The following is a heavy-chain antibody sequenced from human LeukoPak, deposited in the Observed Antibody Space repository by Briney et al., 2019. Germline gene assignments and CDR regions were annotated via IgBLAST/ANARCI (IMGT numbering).Heavy chain of an antibody. CDR3: ATRKLGNDY. D-gene: IGHD7-27*01. CDR1: GGSVTDYY. Sequence: SETLSLTCTVSGGSVTDYYWSWIRQSPGKGLEWIGYIYYTETSYNPSLKSRVTISADTSKNQFSLKLYSVTAADTAVYYCATRKLGNDYWGQGTLVTVSS. J-gene: IGHJ4*02. CDR2: IYYTET. V-gene: IGHV4-59*02.